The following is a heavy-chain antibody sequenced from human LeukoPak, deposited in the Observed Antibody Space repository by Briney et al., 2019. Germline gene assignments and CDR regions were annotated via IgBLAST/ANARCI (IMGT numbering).Heavy chain of an antibody. CDR3: AKARKVGSSWYTHFDY. V-gene: IGHV3-23*01. Sequence: PGGSLRLSCAASGFTFSSYAMSWVRQAPGKGLEWVSAISGSGGSTYYADSVKGRFTISRDNSKNTLYLQMNSLRAEDTAVYYCAKARKVGSSWYTHFDYWGQGTLVTVSS. J-gene: IGHJ4*02. D-gene: IGHD6-13*01. CDR2: ISGSGGST. CDR1: GFTFSSYA.